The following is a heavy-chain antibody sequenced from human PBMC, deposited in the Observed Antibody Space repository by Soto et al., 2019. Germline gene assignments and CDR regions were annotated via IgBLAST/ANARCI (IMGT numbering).Heavy chain of an antibody. CDR2: INHSGST. D-gene: IGHD3-3*01. CDR3: ARDQRQDFWSGYYKYYYYGMDV. J-gene: IGHJ6*02. CDR1: GGSFSGYY. V-gene: IGHV4-34*01. Sequence: SETLSLTCAVYGGSFSGYYWSWIRQPPGKGLAWIGEINHSGSTNYNPSLKSRVTISVDTSKNQFSLKLSSVTAADTAVYYCARDQRQDFWSGYYKYYYYGMDVWGQGSTVIVSS.